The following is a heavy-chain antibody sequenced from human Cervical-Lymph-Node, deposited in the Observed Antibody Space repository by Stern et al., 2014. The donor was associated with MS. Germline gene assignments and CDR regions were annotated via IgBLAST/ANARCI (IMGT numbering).Heavy chain of an antibody. CDR3: AGGGALYWYSDV. V-gene: IGHV4-31*03. Sequence: QVQLQESGPGQVKPSETLSLTCSVSGGSVNGGGYYGNWIRQYPGKGLEWIGFIYSSGSTYYNPSLKSRVSLSLDTSKNQFSLELTSLTAADTAVYYCAGGGALYWYSDVWGRGTLVTVSS. J-gene: IGHJ2*01. CDR2: IYSSGST. CDR1: GGSVNGGGYY.